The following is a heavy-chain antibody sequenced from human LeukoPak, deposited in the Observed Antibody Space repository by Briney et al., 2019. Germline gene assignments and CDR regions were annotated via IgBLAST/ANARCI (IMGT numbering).Heavy chain of an antibody. D-gene: IGHD4-17*01. V-gene: IGHV4-39*07. CDR1: GGSISSSSYY. Sequence: SETLSLTCTVSGGSISSSSYYWGWIRQPPGKGLEWIGSIYYSGSTYYNPSLKSRVTISVDTSKNQFSLKLSSVTAADTAVYYCARDQYGDSYGMDVWGQGTTVTVSS. CDR3: ARDQYGDSYGMDV. CDR2: IYYSGST. J-gene: IGHJ6*02.